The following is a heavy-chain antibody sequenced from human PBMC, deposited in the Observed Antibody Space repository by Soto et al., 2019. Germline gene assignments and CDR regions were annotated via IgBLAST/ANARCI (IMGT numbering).Heavy chain of an antibody. CDR1: GFSLSTSGMC. J-gene: IGHJ4*02. CDR3: AHAHYDSSGKRVFDY. V-gene: IGHV2-70*01. Sequence: ESGPTLVNPTQTLTLTCTFSGFSLSTSGMCVSWIRQPPGKALEWLALIDWDDDKYYSTSLKTRLTISKDTSKNQVVLTMTNMDPVDTATYYCAHAHYDSSGKRVFDYWGQGALVIVSS. D-gene: IGHD3-22*01. CDR2: IDWDDDK.